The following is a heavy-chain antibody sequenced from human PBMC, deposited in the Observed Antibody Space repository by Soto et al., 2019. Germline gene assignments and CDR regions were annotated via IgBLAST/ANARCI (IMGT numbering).Heavy chain of an antibody. Sequence: GGSLRLSCAASGFTVSSNYMSWVRQAPGKGLEWVSVIYSGGSTYYADSVKGRFTISRDNSKNTLYLQMNSLRAEDTAVYYCASEPGIAMAAYYYGMDVWGQGTTVTVSS. V-gene: IGHV3-53*01. CDR3: ASEPGIAMAAYYYGMDV. J-gene: IGHJ6*02. CDR1: GFTVSSNY. D-gene: IGHD6-19*01. CDR2: IYSGGST.